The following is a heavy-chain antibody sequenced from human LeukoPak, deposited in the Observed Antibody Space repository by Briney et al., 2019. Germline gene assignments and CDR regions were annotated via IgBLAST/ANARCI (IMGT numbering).Heavy chain of an antibody. D-gene: IGHD3-9*01. J-gene: IGHJ4*02. CDR3: ARGLSPHYDILTGYPPIGY. CDR2: INHSGST. V-gene: IGHV4-34*01. Sequence: SETLSLTCAVYGGSFSGYYWSWIRQPPGKGLEWIGEINHSGSTNYNPSLKSRVTISVDTSKNQFSLKLSSVTAADTAVYYCARGLSPHYDILTGYPPIGYWGQGTLVTVSS. CDR1: GGSFSGYY.